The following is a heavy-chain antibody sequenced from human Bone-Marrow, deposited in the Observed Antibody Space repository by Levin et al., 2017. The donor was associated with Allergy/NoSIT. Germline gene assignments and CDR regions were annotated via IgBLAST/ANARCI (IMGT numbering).Heavy chain of an antibody. J-gene: IGHJ6*02. CDR2: VYYSGFT. V-gene: IGHV4-30-4*08. CDR1: GGSISSGDDY. Sequence: SPTLSLTCSVSGGSISSGDDYWTWIRQSPGKGLEWIGNVYYSGFTYYNPSLKSRVSMSADTSKNQFSLNLRSVTAADTAVYFCARVFFGSGSHHDRGLDVWGQGTTVTVSS. D-gene: IGHD3-10*01. CDR3: ARVFFGSGSHHDRGLDV.